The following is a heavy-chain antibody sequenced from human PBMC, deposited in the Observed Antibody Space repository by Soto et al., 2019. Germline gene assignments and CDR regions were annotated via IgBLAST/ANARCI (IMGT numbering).Heavy chain of an antibody. J-gene: IGHJ5*02. D-gene: IGHD5-18*01. Sequence: QVQLVESGGGVVQPGRSLRLSCAASGFTFSSYAMHWVRQAPGKGLEWVAVISYDGSNKYYADSVKGRFTISRDNSKNTLYLQMNSLRAEDTAVYYCARVGYSYGYPQIDPWGQGTLVTVSS. CDR2: ISYDGSNK. CDR1: GFTFSSYA. CDR3: ARVGYSYGYPQIDP. V-gene: IGHV3-30-3*01.